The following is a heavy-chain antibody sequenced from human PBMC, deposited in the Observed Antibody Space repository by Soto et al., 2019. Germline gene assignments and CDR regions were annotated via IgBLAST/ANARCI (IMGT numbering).Heavy chain of an antibody. CDR2: ISGSGGST. CDR3: AKTGWIAAAKTTWFDL. D-gene: IGHD6-13*01. CDR1: GFTFSSYA. J-gene: IGHJ5*02. V-gene: IGHV3-23*01. Sequence: GGSLRLSCAASGFTFSSYAMSWVRQAPGKGLEWVSGISGSGGSTYYADSVKGRFTISRDNSKNTLYLQMNSMRAEDTAVYYCAKTGWIAAAKTTWFDLWGQGTLVTVDS.